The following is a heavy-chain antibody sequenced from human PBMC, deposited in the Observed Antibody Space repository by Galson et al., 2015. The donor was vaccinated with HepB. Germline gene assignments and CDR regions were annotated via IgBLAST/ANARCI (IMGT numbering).Heavy chain of an antibody. V-gene: IGHV1-2*06. CDR1: GYMFIGYY. D-gene: IGHD2-2*01. Sequence: SVKVSCKASGYMFIGYYMHWVRQAPGQGLEWMGRISADTGSTDYAQKFQGRLTMTRDRSINTVYMELRGLRSDDTAVYYCARDVQPDYWGQGTLVTVST. J-gene: IGHJ4*02. CDR3: ARDVQPDY. CDR2: ISADTGST.